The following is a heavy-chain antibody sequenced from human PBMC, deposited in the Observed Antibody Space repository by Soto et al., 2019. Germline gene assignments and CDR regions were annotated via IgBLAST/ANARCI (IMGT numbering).Heavy chain of an antibody. D-gene: IGHD3-10*01. J-gene: IGHJ1*01. CDR1: GFTFSSYG. V-gene: IGHV3-30*18. CDR3: AKDPYYYGSGSYYPFV. CDR2: ISYDGSNK. Sequence: GSLRLSCAASGFTFSSYGMHWVRQAPGKGLEWVAVISYDGSNKYYADSVKGRFTISRDNSKNTLYLQMNSLRAEDTAVYYCAKDPYYYGSGSYYPFVWGQGTLVTVSS.